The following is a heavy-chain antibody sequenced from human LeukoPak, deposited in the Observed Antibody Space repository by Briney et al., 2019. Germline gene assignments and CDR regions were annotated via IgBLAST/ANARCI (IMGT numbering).Heavy chain of an antibody. Sequence: SETLSLTCAVYGGSFSGYYWSWIRQPPGKGLEWIGYIYYSGSTYYNPSLKSRVTISVDTSKNQFSLKLSSVTAADTAVYYCARITNYYDSSGYYEQAFDIWGQGTMVTVSS. CDR1: GGSFSGYY. CDR2: IYYSGST. J-gene: IGHJ3*02. D-gene: IGHD3-22*01. CDR3: ARITNYYDSSGYYEQAFDI. V-gene: IGHV4-30-4*08.